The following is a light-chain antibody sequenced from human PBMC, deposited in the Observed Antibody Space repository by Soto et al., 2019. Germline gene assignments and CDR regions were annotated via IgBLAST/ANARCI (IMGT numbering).Light chain of an antibody. CDR3: QQYSVYWT. CDR1: QSVSTR. V-gene: IGKV1-5*02. J-gene: IGKJ1*01. Sequence: DIQMTQSPSSLSASVGDRDTIICRASQSVSTRLAWYQQKPGKAPKVLIYYASSWAGGVPSRFTGRGYVTEFTLISNSLQPDDFATYYCQQYSVYWTFGQGTKVEIK. CDR2: YAS.